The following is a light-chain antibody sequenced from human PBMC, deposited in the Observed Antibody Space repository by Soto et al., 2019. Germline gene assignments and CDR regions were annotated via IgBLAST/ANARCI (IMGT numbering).Light chain of an antibody. V-gene: IGKV3-20*01. Sequence: EVVLTQSPGTLSLSPGERATLSCRASQSVSSYLAWHQQKPGQSPRLLIYGASTRATGIPDRFSGSGSGTDFTLTISRLEPEDFAVYYCQQYSNSPFTFGPGTKVDI. J-gene: IGKJ3*01. CDR1: QSVSSY. CDR3: QQYSNSPFT. CDR2: GAS.